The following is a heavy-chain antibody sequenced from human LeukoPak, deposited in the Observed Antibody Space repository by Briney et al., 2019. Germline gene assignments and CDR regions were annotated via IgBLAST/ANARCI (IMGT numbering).Heavy chain of an antibody. CDR1: GFNVDDYA. Sequence: GRSLRLSCAASGFNVDDYAMHWARQVPGKGLEWVSGIGWNSGSMNNADSNYADSVKGRFTISRDNAKNSLYLQMNRLRAEDTALYFCAKATNKYQLLPWDSWGQGILVTVSS. D-gene: IGHD2-2*01. J-gene: IGHJ4*02. CDR3: AKATNKYQLLPWDS. CDR2: IGWNSGSMNNADS. V-gene: IGHV3-20*04.